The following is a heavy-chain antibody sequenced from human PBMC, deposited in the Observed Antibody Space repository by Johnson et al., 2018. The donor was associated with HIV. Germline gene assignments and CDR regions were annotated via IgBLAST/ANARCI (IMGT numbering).Heavy chain of an antibody. CDR2: INWNGGST. J-gene: IGHJ3*02. D-gene: IGHD6-13*01. CDR1: GFSFDDYG. V-gene: IGHV3-20*04. Sequence: VQLVESGGRVVRPGGSLTLSCAASGFSFDDYGMTWVRQIAGKGLEWVSGINWNGGSTGYADSVKGRFTISRDNSKNTLYLQMNSLRAEDTAVYYCARDEEAAAGQDDAFDIWGQGTMVAVSS. CDR3: ARDEEAAAGQDDAFDI.